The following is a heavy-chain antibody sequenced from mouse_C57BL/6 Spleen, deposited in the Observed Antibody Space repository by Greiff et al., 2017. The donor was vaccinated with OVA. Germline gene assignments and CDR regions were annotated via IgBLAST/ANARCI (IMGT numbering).Heavy chain of an antibody. CDR3: TSGLSGVFFAY. V-gene: IGHV1-15*01. CDR1: GYTFTDYE. D-gene: IGHD3-1*01. CDR2: IDPETGGT. Sequence: QVQLQQSGAELVRPGALVTLSCKASGYTFTDYEMHWVKQTPVHGLEWIGAIDPETGGTAYNQKFKGKAILTADKSSSTAYMELRSLTSEDSAVYYCTSGLSGVFFAYWGQGTLVTVSA. J-gene: IGHJ3*01.